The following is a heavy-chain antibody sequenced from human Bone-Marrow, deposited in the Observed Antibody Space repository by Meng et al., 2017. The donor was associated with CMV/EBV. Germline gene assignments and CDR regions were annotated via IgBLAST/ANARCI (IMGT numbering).Heavy chain of an antibody. CDR1: GGSISSSSYY. J-gene: IGHJ4*02. CDR3: ARLDRWFGERG. V-gene: IGHV4-39*01. CDR2: IYYSGST. D-gene: IGHD3-10*01. Sequence: SETLSLTCTVSGGSISSSSYYWGWIRQPSGKGLEWIGSIYYSGSTYYNPSLKSRVTISVDTSKNQFSLKLSSVTAADTAVYYCARLDRWFGERGWGQGTLVTVSS.